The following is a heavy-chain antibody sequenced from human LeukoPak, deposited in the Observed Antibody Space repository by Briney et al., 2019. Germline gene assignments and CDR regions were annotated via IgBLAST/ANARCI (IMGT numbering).Heavy chain of an antibody. Sequence: PSQTLSLTCTVSGGSNSSGGYYWTWIRQRPGKGLEWIGYLYDSGSTFYNPSLKSRVTILVDTSKNQFSLKVTSVTVADTAVYYCARAAPNSVSSIHLDYWGRGTLVAVSS. V-gene: IGHV4-31*03. J-gene: IGHJ4*02. D-gene: IGHD6-6*01. CDR3: ARAAPNSVSSIHLDY. CDR1: GGSNSSGGYY. CDR2: LYDSGST.